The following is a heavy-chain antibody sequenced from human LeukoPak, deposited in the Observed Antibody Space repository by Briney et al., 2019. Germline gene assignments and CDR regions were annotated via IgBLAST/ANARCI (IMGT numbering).Heavy chain of an antibody. J-gene: IGHJ4*02. D-gene: IGHD6-19*01. CDR1: GFTFSSYS. CDR3: ARVPSGWDPGPIDY. V-gene: IGHV3-21*01. Sequence: PGGSLRLSCAASGFTFSSYSKNWVRQAPGKGLEWVSSISSSSSYIYYADSVKGRFTIPRDNAKNSLYLQMNSLRAEDTAVYYCARVPSGWDPGPIDYWGQGTLVTVSS. CDR2: ISSSSSYI.